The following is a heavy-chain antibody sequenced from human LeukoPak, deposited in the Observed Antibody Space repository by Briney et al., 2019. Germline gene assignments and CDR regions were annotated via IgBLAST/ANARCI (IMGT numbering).Heavy chain of an antibody. CDR2: FDPEDGET. CDR1: GYTLTELS. D-gene: IGHD4-17*01. J-gene: IGHJ3*02. V-gene: IGHV1-24*01. CDR3: ATKVDYGDYTSDAFDI. Sequence: GASVKVSCKVSGYTLTELSMHWVRQAPGKGLEWMGGFDPEDGETIYAQKFQGRVAMTEDTSTDTAYMELSSLRSEDTAVYYCATKVDYGDYTSDAFDIWGQGTMVTVSS.